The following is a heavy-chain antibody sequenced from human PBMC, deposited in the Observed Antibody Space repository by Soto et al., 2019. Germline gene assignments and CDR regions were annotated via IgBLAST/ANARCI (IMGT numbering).Heavy chain of an antibody. V-gene: IGHV4-31*03. J-gene: IGHJ6*02. Sequence: SETLSLTCTVSGGSISSGGYYWSWIRQHPGKGLEWIGYIYYSGSTYYNPSLKSRVTISVDTSKNQFSLKLSSVTAADTAVYYCARDGTRYSGYDRYSYGMDVWDQGTTVTVSS. CDR1: GGSISSGGYY. CDR3: ARDGTRYSGYDRYSYGMDV. CDR2: IYYSGST. D-gene: IGHD5-12*01.